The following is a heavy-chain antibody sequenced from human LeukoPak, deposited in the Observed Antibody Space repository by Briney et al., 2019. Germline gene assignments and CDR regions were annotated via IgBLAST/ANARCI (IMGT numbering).Heavy chain of an antibody. D-gene: IGHD3-16*01. J-gene: IGHJ5*02. CDR3: ARGRGSQYNWFDP. Sequence: PGRSLRLSCAASGFTFSSYGMHWVRQAPGKGLEWVAVIFYDESNKYYADSVKGRFTISRDNSKNTLYLQMNSLRAEDTAVYYCARGRGSQYNWFDPWGQGTLVTVSS. V-gene: IGHV3-33*01. CDR2: IFYDESNK. CDR1: GFTFSSYG.